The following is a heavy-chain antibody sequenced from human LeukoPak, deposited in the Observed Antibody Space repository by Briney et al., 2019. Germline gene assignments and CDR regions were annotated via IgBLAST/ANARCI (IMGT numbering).Heavy chain of an antibody. D-gene: IGHD6-19*01. CDR1: GYTFTSYY. J-gene: IGHJ4*02. V-gene: IGHV1-46*01. CDR3: AVTVAGTAGFDY. Sequence: ASVKVSCKASGYTFTSYYMHWVRQAPGQGLEWMGIINPSGGSTSYAQKFQGRVTMTGDTSTSTVYMELSSLRSEDTAVYYCAVTVAGTAGFDYWGQGTLVTVSS. CDR2: INPSGGST.